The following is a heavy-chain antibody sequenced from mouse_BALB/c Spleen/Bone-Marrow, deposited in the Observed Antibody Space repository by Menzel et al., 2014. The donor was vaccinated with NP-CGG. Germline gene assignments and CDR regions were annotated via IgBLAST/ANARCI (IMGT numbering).Heavy chain of an antibody. J-gene: IGHJ4*01. CDR2: IWGDGST. CDR3: AREGPYGNYAMDY. V-gene: IGHV2-6-7*01. Sequence: QVQLKESGPGLVAPSQSLSIACTVSGFSLTGYGVNWVRQPPGKGLEWLGMIWGDGSTDYNSALKSRPSISKDNSKSQVFLKMNSLQTDDTARYYCAREGPYGNYAMDYWGQGTSVTVSS. CDR1: GFSLTGYG. D-gene: IGHD2-10*02.